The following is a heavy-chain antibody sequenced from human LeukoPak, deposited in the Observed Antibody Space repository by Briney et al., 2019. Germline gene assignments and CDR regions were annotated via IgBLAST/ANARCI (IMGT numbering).Heavy chain of an antibody. Sequence: GGSLRLSCAASGFTFRNYEMNWVRQASGKGLEWVSYISGGGETTYYADSVKGRFTISRDNAKNSLYLQMNSLRAEDTAVYYCASGEYGDYANDYWGQGTLVTVSS. CDR2: ISGGGETT. CDR1: GFTFRNYE. J-gene: IGHJ4*02. V-gene: IGHV3-48*03. CDR3: ASGEYGDYANDY. D-gene: IGHD4-17*01.